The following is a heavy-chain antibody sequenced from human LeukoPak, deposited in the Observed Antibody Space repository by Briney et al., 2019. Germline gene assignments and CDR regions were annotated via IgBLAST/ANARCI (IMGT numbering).Heavy chain of an antibody. CDR2: ISWNGGIT. CDR1: GFPFVDYA. V-gene: IGHV3-20*04. D-gene: IGHD2-15*01. CDR3: ARARDCSGDSCYSYFDY. Sequence: GGSLRLSCAASGFPFVDYALSWVRQAPGKGLEWVSGISWNGGITGYADSVKGRFTISRDNAKNSLYLQVNSLRAEDTAVYYCARARDCSGDSCYSYFDYWGQGTLVTVSS. J-gene: IGHJ4*02.